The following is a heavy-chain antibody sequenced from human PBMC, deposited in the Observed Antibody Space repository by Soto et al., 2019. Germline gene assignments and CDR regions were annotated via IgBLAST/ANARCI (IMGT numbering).Heavy chain of an antibody. CDR3: ARDLVSRDAFDI. J-gene: IGHJ3*02. CDR2: ISSSSSYI. CDR1: GFTFSSYS. Sequence: PGGSLRLSCAASGFTFSSYSMNWVRQAPGKGLEWVSSISSSSSYIYYADSVKGRFTISRDNAKNSLYLQMNSLRAEDTAVYYCARDLVSRDAFDIWGQGTMVTVSS. D-gene: IGHD3-16*01. V-gene: IGHV3-21*01.